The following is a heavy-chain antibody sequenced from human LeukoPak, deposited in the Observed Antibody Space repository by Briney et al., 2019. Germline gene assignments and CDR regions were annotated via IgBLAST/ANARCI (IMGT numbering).Heavy chain of an antibody. CDR1: GFTFSDYY. Sequence: GSLRLSCAASGFTFSDYYMSWIRQPPGKGLEWIGYIYYSGSTNYNPSLKSRVTISVDTSKNQFSLKLSSVTAADTAVYYCARGDVVVPLDYWGQGTLVTVSS. V-gene: IGHV4-59*01. J-gene: IGHJ4*02. CDR2: IYYSGST. CDR3: ARGDVVVPLDY. D-gene: IGHD2-2*01.